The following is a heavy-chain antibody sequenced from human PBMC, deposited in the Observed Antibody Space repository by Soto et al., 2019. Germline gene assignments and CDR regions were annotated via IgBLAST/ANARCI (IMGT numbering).Heavy chain of an antibody. CDR1: GFTFRNYD. Sequence: EVQLVESGGGLVQPGGSLRLSCAASGFTFRNYDMHWVRQGTGKGLEWFSGISAAGDRDYADSVESRFPISSDNAQNSFFLQMSRLMDGDTAVYYCARHDRDFDGVDVWGQGTRVIVSS. V-gene: IGHV3-13*05. CDR3: ARHDRDFDGVDV. D-gene: IGHD3-3*01. CDR2: ISAAGDR. J-gene: IGHJ6*02.